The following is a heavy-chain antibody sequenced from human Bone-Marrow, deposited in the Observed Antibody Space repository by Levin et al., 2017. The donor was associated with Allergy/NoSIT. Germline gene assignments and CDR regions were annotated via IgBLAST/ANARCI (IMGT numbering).Heavy chain of an antibody. J-gene: IGHJ4*02. CDR2: IRNEAGGYTT. Sequence: QSGGSLRLSCAASGFTFTDHYMDWVRQGPGKGLEWVGRIRNEAGGYTTEYAASAQGRFTISRDDSKNSVYLQMNSLKTEDTAVYYCARSVAATVDYWGQGTLVTVSS. CDR3: ARSVAATVDY. CDR1: GFTFTDHY. V-gene: IGHV3-72*01. D-gene: IGHD6-19*01.